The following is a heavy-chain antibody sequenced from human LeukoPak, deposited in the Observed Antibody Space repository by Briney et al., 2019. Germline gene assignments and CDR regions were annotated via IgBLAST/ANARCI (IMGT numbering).Heavy chain of an antibody. D-gene: IGHD2-15*01. J-gene: IGHJ3*02. V-gene: IGHV3-48*02. CDR2: ISSSSSTI. CDR3: ARETGYAFDI. Sequence: PGGSLRLSCAASGVTLNTFAMTWVRQAPGRGLEWLSYISSSSSTISYADSVKGRFTISRDNAQNSLFLLMNSLRDEDTAVYYCARETGYAFDIWGQGTMVTVSS. CDR1: GVTLNTFA.